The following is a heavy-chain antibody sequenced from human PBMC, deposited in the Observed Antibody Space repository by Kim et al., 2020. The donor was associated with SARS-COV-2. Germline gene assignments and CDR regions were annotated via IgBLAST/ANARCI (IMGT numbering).Heavy chain of an antibody. Sequence: GGSLRLSCAASGFTFSDYYMSWIRQAPGKGLEWVSYISSSSSYTNYADSVKGRFTISRDNAKNSLYLQMNSLRAEDTAVYYCARDLGYSSSWSFYYYYYGMDVWGQGTTVTVSS. V-gene: IGHV3-11*05. CDR2: ISSSSSYT. D-gene: IGHD6-13*01. CDR3: ARDLGYSSSWSFYYYYYGMDV. CDR1: GFTFSDYY. J-gene: IGHJ6*02.